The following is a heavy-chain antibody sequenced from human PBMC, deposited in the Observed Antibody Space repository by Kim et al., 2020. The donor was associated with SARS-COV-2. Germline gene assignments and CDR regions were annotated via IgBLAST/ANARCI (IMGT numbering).Heavy chain of an antibody. D-gene: IGHD6-13*01. Sequence: PSLKSRVTISVDTTKNQLSLNLSAVTAADTAVYYCARHPRHGIAAAGPSDWGQGTLVTVSS. CDR3: ARHPRHGIAAAGPSD. J-gene: IGHJ4*02. V-gene: IGHV4-39*01.